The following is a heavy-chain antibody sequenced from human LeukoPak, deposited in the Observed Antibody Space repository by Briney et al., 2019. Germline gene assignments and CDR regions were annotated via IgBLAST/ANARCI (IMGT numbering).Heavy chain of an antibody. Sequence: GGSLRLSCAASGFTFSSYGMHWVRQAPGKGLEWVAFIRYDGSNKYYADSVKGRFTISRDNSKNTLYLQMNSLRAEDTAVYYCATDYGDSPAYWGQGTLVTVSS. CDR1: GFTFSSYG. CDR2: IRYDGSNK. D-gene: IGHD4-17*01. J-gene: IGHJ4*02. CDR3: ATDYGDSPAY. V-gene: IGHV3-30*02.